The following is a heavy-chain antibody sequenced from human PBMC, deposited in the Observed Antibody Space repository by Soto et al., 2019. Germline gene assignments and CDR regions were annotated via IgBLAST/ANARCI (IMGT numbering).Heavy chain of an antibody. CDR3: TTLYYYDSSGYSGYYYYYGMDV. CDR1: GFTFSNAW. D-gene: IGHD3-22*01. J-gene: IGHJ6*02. CDR2: IKSKTDGGTT. V-gene: IGHV3-15*01. Sequence: PGGSLRLSCAASGFTFSNAWMSWVRQAPGKGLEWVGSIKSKTDGGTTDYAAPVKGRFTISRDDSKNTLYLQMNSLKTEDTAVYYCTTLYYYDSSGYSGYYYYYGMDVWGQGTTVTVSS.